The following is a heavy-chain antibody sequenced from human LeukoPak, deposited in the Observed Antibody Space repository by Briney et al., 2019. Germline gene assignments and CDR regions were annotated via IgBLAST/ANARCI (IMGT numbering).Heavy chain of an antibody. D-gene: IGHD2-2*01. CDR3: AKDLGGSATTV. Sequence: GGSLRLSCAASGFTFEDHVMHWVRQAPGKGLEWVSSISWSGDRMGYADAVKGRFTISRDNAKNSLFLQMNSLKVEDTALYYCAKDLGGSATTVWGQGTLVTVSS. CDR1: GFTFEDHV. V-gene: IGHV3-9*01. J-gene: IGHJ4*02. CDR2: ISWSGDRM.